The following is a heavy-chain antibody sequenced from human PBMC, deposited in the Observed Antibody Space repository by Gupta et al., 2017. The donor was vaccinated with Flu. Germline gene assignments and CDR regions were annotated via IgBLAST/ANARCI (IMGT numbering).Heavy chain of an antibody. V-gene: IGHV3-7*01. CDR2: IKQDGSEK. J-gene: IGHJ5*02. D-gene: IGHD4-4*01. Sequence: RQALGKGPEWVATIKQDGSEKYYADSVKGRFTISRDNANRSLFLQMNSLTVDDTAVYYCARAGVRRQQFWFDPWGQGSLVTVSS. CDR3: ARAGVRRQQFWFDP.